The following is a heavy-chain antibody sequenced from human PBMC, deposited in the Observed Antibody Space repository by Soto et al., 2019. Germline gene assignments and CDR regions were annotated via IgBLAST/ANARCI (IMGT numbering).Heavy chain of an antibody. CDR3: ARDGRYGFCTNGVCSAPFDY. D-gene: IGHD2-8*01. V-gene: IGHV3-66*01. Sequence: EVQLMESGGGLVQPGGSLRLSCVASGFAISSNYMTWVRQAPGKGLEWVSVIYSGGSTYYADSVKGRFTLSRDKSRSTVYLQMNSLRVEDTAVYYCARDGRYGFCTNGVCSAPFDYWGQGTLVTVSS. CDR1: GFAISSNY. CDR2: IYSGGST. J-gene: IGHJ4*02.